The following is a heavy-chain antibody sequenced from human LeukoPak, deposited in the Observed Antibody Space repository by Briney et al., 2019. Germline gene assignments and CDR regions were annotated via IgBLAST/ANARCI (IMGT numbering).Heavy chain of an antibody. CDR1: GGTFSSYA. CDR2: ISAYNGNT. CDR3: ARGNSSSWPWYYYYGMDV. Sequence: GASVKVSCKASGGTFSSYAISWVRQAPGQGLEWMGWISAYNGNTNYAQKLQGRVTMTTDTSTSTAYMELRSLRSDDTAVYYCARGNSSSWPWYYYYGMDVWGQGTTVTVSS. V-gene: IGHV1-18*01. J-gene: IGHJ6*02. D-gene: IGHD6-13*01.